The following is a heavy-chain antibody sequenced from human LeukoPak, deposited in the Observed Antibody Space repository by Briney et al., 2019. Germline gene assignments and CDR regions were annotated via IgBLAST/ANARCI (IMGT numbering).Heavy chain of an antibody. J-gene: IGHJ6*03. V-gene: IGHV4-34*01. CDR3: AGYCSGGSCYRSTSYYYYMDV. D-gene: IGHD2-15*01. CDR2: INHSGST. CDR1: GGSFSGYY. Sequence: PSETLSLTCAVYGGSFSGYYWSWIRQPPGKGLEWIGEINHSGSTNYNPSLKSRVTISVDTSKNQFSLKLSSVTAADTAVYYCAGYCSGGSCYRSTSYYYYMDVWGKGTTVTVSS.